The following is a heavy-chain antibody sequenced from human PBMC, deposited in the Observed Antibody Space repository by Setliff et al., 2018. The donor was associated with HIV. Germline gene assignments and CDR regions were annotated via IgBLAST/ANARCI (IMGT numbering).Heavy chain of an antibody. CDR2: ISGSGSST. CDR1: GISFSIYV. V-gene: IGHV3-23*01. CDR3: APVRDGYNYFFDY. Sequence: LRLSCAASGISFSIYVMNWVRQAPGKGLEWVSGISGSGSSTYYADSFKGRFTISRDNSRNTVYLQMNSLRVEDTAVYYCAPVRDGYNYFFDYWGQGTLVTVS. D-gene: IGHD5-12*01. J-gene: IGHJ4*02.